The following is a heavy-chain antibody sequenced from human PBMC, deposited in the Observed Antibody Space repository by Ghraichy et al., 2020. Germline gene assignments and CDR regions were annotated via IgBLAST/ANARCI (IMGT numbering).Heavy chain of an antibody. CDR3: ATGPLQLYYYGMDV. V-gene: IGHV3-53*01. D-gene: IGHD4-11*01. CDR1: GFTVSSNY. Sequence: GGSLRLSCAASGFTVSSNYMSWVRQAPGKGLEWVSVIYSGGSTYYADSVKGRFTISRDNSKNTLYLQMNSLRAEDTAVYYCATGPLQLYYYGMDVWGQGTTVTVSS. J-gene: IGHJ6*02. CDR2: IYSGGST.